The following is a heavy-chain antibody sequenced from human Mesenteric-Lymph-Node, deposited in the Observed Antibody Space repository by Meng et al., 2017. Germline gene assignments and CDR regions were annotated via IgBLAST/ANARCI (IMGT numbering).Heavy chain of an antibody. J-gene: IGHJ3*02. CDR1: GYTFTGYY. D-gene: IGHD6-13*01. V-gene: IGHV1-2*02. CDR2: INPNSGGT. CDR3: ARDWDSSSWYSDAFNI. Sequence: ASVKVSCKASGYTFTGYYMHWVRQAPGQGLEWMGWINPNSGGTNYAQKFQGRVTMTRDTSISTAYMELRSLRSDDTAVYYCARDWDSSSWYSDAFNIWGQGTMVTVSS.